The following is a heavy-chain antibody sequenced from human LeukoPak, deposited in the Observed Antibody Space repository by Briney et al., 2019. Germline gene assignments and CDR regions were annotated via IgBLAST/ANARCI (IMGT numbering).Heavy chain of an antibody. CDR3: AKGRSSWFWGPFDY. J-gene: IGHJ4*02. CDR1: GISFSRRG. Sequence: GRSLRLSCAASGISFSRRGMHWVRQAPGKGLEWVAGIWYDGSNKNYADSVKGRFTISRDNSKNTLYLQMNSLRAEDTAVYYCAKGRSSWFWGPFDYWGQGILVTVSS. D-gene: IGHD6-13*01. V-gene: IGHV3-33*06. CDR2: IWYDGSNK.